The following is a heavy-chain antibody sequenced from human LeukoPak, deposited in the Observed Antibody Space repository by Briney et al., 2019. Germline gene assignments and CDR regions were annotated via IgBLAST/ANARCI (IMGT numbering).Heavy chain of an antibody. CDR1: GGSISSYY. CDR2: IYYSGST. CDR3: ARNHGSGRGEWFDP. D-gene: IGHD3-10*01. V-gene: IGHV4-59*01. J-gene: IGHJ5*02. Sequence: PSETLSLTCTVSGGSISSYYWSWIRQPPGKGLEWIGYIYYSGSTKYNPSLKSRVTISVETSKQQFSLKRSSVTAADTAVYYCARNHGSGRGEWFDPWGQGTLVTVSS.